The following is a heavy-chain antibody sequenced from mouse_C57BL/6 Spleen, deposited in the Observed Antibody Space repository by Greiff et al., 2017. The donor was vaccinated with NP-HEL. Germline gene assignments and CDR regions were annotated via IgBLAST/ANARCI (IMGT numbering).Heavy chain of an antibody. D-gene: IGHD1-1*01. CDR1: GYTFTSYW. V-gene: IGHV1-69*01. Sequence: QVQLQQPGAELVMPGASVKLSCKASGYTFTSYWMHWVKQRPGQGLEWIGEIDPPDSYTNYNQKFKGKSTLTVDKSSSTAYMQLSSLTSEDSAVYYCARSITTVVGRDAMDYWGQGTSVTVSS. CDR3: ARSITTVVGRDAMDY. J-gene: IGHJ4*01. CDR2: IDPPDSYT.